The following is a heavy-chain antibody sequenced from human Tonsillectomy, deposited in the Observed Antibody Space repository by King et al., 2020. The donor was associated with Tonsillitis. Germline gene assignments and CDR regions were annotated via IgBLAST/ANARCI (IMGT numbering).Heavy chain of an antibody. CDR1: GFTFGEYG. D-gene: IGHD2-15*01. Sequence: VQLVESGGGLARPGGSLRVSCVVSGFTFGEYGMSWVRQAPGKGLEWVAAISGGGFSTYYAESVEGRFAISRDKSENTLYLQMNTLRAEDTAIYYCPRGYCSGGKCYYDAFDIWGQGTMLTVSS. CDR2: ISGGGFST. V-gene: IGHV3-23*04. CDR3: PRGYCSGGKCYYDAFDI. J-gene: IGHJ3*02.